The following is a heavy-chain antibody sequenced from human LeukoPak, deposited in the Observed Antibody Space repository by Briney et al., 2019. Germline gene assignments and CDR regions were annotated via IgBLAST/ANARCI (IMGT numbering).Heavy chain of an antibody. J-gene: IGHJ5*02. V-gene: IGHV4-34*01. CDR1: DGSFSGYY. D-gene: IGHD2-2*01. CDR2: INHSGSS. CDR3: ARRPAAMGDWFDP. Sequence: SETLSLTCAVYDGSFSGYYWSWVRQPPGKGLEWIGEINHSGSSNYNPSPKSRVTTSVDTSKDQFSLMLRFVTAADTAVYYCARRPAAMGDWFDPWGQGTLVTVSS.